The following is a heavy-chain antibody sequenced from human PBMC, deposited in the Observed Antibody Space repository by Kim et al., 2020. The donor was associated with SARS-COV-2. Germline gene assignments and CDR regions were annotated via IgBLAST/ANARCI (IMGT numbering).Heavy chain of an antibody. CDR2: IIPIFGTA. CDR1: GGTFSSYA. D-gene: IGHD2-15*01. CDR3: ARDHGSTAVVSSNYYYYGMDV. J-gene: IGHJ6*02. V-gene: IGHV1-69*13. Sequence: SVKVSCKASGGTFSSYAISWVRQAPGQGLEWMGGIIPIFGTANYAQKFQGRVTITADESTSTAYMELSSLRSEDTAVYYCARDHGSTAVVSSNYYYYGMDVWGQGTTVTVSS.